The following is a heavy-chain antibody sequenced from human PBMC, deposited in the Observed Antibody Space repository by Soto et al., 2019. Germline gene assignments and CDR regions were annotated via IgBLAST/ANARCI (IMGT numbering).Heavy chain of an antibody. CDR1: GYTFTNYG. V-gene: IGHV1-18*01. CDR3: ARAGIYCSGGSCFWEGYFDS. CDR2: IGAYNANT. D-gene: IGHD2-15*01. J-gene: IGHJ4*02. Sequence: QVQLVQSGAEVKKPGASVKVSCKASGYTFTNYGISWVRQAPGQGLEWVGWIGAYNANTNYAQKVQGRVTTTTDTSTSTAYLELRSLGSDDTAVYYCARAGIYCSGGSCFWEGYFDSWGQGTLVTVSS.